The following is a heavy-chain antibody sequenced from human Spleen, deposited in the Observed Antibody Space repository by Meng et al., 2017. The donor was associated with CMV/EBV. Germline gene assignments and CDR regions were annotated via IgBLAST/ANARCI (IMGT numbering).Heavy chain of an antibody. CDR2: INHSGST. Sequence: YGGSFSSYYWSWIRQPPGKGLEWIGEINHSGSTNYNPSLKSRVTISVDTSKNRFSLRVRSVTTADTAVYYCARSYDFWSGRPGWVDPWGQGTLVTVSS. V-gene: IGHV4-34*01. CDR1: GGSFSSYY. J-gene: IGHJ5*02. D-gene: IGHD3-3*01. CDR3: ARSYDFWSGRPGWVDP.